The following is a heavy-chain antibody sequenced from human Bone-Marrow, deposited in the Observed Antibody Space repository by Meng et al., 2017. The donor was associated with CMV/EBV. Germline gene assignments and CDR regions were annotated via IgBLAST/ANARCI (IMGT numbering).Heavy chain of an antibody. J-gene: IGHJ6*02. CDR2: MNPNSGNT. V-gene: IGHV1-8*03. CDR1: GYTFTSYD. D-gene: IGHD2-2*02. CDR3: ARGRYCSSTSCYRYYYYGMAV. Sequence: ASVKVSCKASGYTFTSYDINWVRQATGQGLEWMGWMNPNSGNTGYAQKFQGRVTITRNTSISTAYMELSSLRSEDTAVYYCARGRYCSSTSCYRYYYYGMAVWGPGHTVNVAS.